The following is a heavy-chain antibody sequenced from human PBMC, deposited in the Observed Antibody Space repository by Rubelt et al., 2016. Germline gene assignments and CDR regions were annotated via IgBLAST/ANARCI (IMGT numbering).Heavy chain of an antibody. CDR2: IYRDGNT. V-gene: IGHV3-53*01. J-gene: IGHJ4*02. CDR1: GFTVSSNY. CDR3: TRVAHSSGASYVDY. Sequence: EVQLVESGGGLIQPGGSLRLSCAASGFTVSSNYLTWVRQAPGQGLEWVSFIYRDGNTYYAESVKGRFTIARDRSKNTVYLQMNSLRVEDTAVYYCTRVAHSSGASYVDYWGQGTLVTVSS. D-gene: IGHD2-8*02.